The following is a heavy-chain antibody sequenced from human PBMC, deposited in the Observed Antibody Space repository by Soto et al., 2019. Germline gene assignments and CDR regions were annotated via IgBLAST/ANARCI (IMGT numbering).Heavy chain of an antibody. CDR2: IHYSGST. V-gene: IGHV4-61*01. D-gene: IGHD4-17*01. CDR3: ARGSTTEKVDS. CDR1: GSSVSSGIDY. Sequence: TLSLTRTVSGSSVSSGIDYWSWIRHPPGKGLEWIGYIHYSGSTNYTPSLKSRVTISVDTSKNQFSLKLSSVTAADTAVYYCARGSTTEKVDSWGQGTLVTVSS. J-gene: IGHJ4*02.